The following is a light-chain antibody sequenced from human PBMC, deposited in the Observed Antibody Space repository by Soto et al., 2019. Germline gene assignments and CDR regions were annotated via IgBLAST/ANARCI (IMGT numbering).Light chain of an antibody. CDR3: SSSTSSSAYV. Sequence: QSALTQPASVSGSPGQAMSISCTGASSDVGDYKYVSWFQQHPGKAPKPMIHEASKRPPAVPNRISGAKSVNTAPLTTSGLQAGGGADYYCSSSTSSSAYVFGTGTKVTVL. CDR2: EAS. CDR1: SSDVGDYKY. V-gene: IGLV2-14*01. J-gene: IGLJ1*01.